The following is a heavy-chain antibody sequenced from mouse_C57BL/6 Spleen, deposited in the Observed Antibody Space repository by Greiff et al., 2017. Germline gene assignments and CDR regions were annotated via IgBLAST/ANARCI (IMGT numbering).Heavy chain of an antibody. D-gene: IGHD1-1*01. Sequence: VKLVESGPELVKPGASVKISCKASGYAFSSSWMNWVKQRPGKGLEWIGRIYPGDGDTNYNGKFKGKATLTADTSSSTAYMQLSSLTSEDSAVYFCARSPCFGSSSFAYRGQGTLVTVSA. V-gene: IGHV1-82*01. CDR1: GYAFSSSW. CDR2: IYPGDGDT. J-gene: IGHJ3*01. CDR3: ARSPCFGSSSFAY.